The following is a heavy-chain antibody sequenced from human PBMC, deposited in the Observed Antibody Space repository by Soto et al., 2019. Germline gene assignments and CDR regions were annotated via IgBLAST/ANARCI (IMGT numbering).Heavy chain of an antibody. CDR3: ATGWQNDV. D-gene: IGHD1-1*01. CDR2: ISAGGDWT. V-gene: IGHV3-23*01. CDR1: GFTFSSYA. Sequence: EVQLLESGGGLIQPGGSLRLSCAASGFTFSSYAMNWVRQAPGKGPEWVSVISAGGDWTSYADSVRGRFTFSRDNSKSTLYLQMNSLRADDTAVYYCATGWQNDVWGQGTLVTVSS. J-gene: IGHJ4*02.